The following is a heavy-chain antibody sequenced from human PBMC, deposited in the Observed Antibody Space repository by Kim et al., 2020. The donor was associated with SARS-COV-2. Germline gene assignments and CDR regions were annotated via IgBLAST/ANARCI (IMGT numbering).Heavy chain of an antibody. D-gene: IGHD2-2*01. CDR3: ARVVQLRYWANLGY. CDR2: INTNTGNP. Sequence: ASVKVSCKASGYTFTSYAMNWVRQAPGQGLEWMGWINTNTGNPTYAQGFTGRFVFSLDTSVSTAYLQISSLKAEDTAVYYCARVVQLRYWANLGYWGQGTLVTVSS. CDR1: GYTFTSYA. V-gene: IGHV7-4-1*02. J-gene: IGHJ4*02.